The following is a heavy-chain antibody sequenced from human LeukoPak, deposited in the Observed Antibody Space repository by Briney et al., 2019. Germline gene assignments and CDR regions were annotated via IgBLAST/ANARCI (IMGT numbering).Heavy chain of an antibody. D-gene: IGHD3-10*01. CDR2: VYYSGST. Sequence: SSQTLSLTCTVSGGSISSGGYYWSWIRQPPGRGLEWIGFVYYSGSTKYNPSLKSRVTISVDTSKNQFSLKLTSVTAADTAVYYCARYGSGSYSDDHFQHWGQGTLVTVSS. V-gene: IGHV4-61*08. J-gene: IGHJ1*01. CDR1: GGSISSGGYY. CDR3: ARYGSGSYSDDHFQH.